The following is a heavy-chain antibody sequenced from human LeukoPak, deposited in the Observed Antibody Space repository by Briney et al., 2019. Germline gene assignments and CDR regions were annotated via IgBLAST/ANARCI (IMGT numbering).Heavy chain of an antibody. Sequence: PGGSLRLSCVASGFTFSSYGMQWVRQAPGKGLEWVAFIGFDGSKIYYADSVKGRFTISRDNSKNTVNLQMNSLRAEDTAVYYCARVSDYYFYMGVWGKGTTVTVSS. V-gene: IGHV3-30*02. J-gene: IGHJ6*03. D-gene: IGHD2/OR15-2a*01. CDR1: GFTFSSYG. CDR3: ARVSDYYFYMGV. CDR2: IGFDGSKI.